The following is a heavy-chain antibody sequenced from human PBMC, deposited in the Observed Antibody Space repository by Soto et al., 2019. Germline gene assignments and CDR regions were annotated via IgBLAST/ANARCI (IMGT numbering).Heavy chain of an antibody. CDR1: GYTLTELS. V-gene: IGHV1-24*01. CDR2: FDPEDGET. J-gene: IGHJ6*04. Sequence: ASVKVSCKVSGYTLTELSMHWVRQAPGKGLEWMGGFDPEDGETIYAQKFQGRVTMTEDTSTDTAYMELSSLRSEDTAVYYCATDFLVVTATSYSYCAMDVCGKGPTVTVSS. CDR3: ATDFLVVTATSYSYCAMDV. D-gene: IGHD2-21*02.